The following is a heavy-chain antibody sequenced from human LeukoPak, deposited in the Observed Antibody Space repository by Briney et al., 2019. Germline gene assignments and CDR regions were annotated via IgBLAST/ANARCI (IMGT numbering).Heavy chain of an antibody. V-gene: IGHV3-48*03. D-gene: IGHD4-17*01. CDR3: ARVPDYGDYYFDY. CDR2: ISSSGSTI. CDR1: GFTFSSYE. Sequence: QTGGSLRLSCAASGFTFSSYEMNWVRQAPGKGLEWVSYISSSGSTIYYADSVKGRFTISRDNAKNSLYLQMSSLRAEDTAVYYCARVPDYGDYYFDYWGQGTLVTVSS. J-gene: IGHJ4*02.